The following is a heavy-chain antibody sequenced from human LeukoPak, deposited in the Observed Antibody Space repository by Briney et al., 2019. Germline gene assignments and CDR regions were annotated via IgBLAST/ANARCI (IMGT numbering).Heavy chain of an antibody. CDR2: IIPIIGTA. Sequence: SVKVSCKASGGTFSSYAISWVRQAPGQGLEWMGGIIPIIGTANYAQKFQGRVTITADESTSTAYMELSSLRSEDTAVYYCARDPRTMVRGVPAALRYWGQGTLVTVSS. J-gene: IGHJ4*02. D-gene: IGHD3-10*01. CDR3: ARDPRTMVRGVPAALRY. CDR1: GGTFSSYA. V-gene: IGHV1-69*13.